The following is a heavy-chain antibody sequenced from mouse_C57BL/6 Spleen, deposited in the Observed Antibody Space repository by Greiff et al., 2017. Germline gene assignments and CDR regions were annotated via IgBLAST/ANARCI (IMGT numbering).Heavy chain of an antibody. CDR1: GYAFSSSW. CDR3: ARSYYGSSTVNFDV. V-gene: IGHV1-82*01. J-gene: IGHJ1*03. Sequence: QVQLQQSGPELVKPGASVKISCKASGYAFSSSWMNWVKQRPGKGLEWIGRIYPGDGDTNYNGKFKGKATLTADKSSSTAYMQLSSLTSEDSAVYFCARSYYGSSTVNFDVWGTGTTVTVSS. D-gene: IGHD1-1*01. CDR2: IYPGDGDT.